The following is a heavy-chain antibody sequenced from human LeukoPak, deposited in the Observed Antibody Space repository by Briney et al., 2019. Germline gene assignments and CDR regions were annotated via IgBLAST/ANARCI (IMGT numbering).Heavy chain of an antibody. J-gene: IGHJ6*03. CDR3: ARVVWSGYLTYYYYYMDV. CDR2: IYYSGST. V-gene: IGHV4-59*11. CDR1: GGSISSHY. D-gene: IGHD3-3*01. Sequence: SETLSLTCTVSGGSISSHYWSWIRQPPGKGLEWIGYIYYSGSTNYNPSLKSRVTISVDTSKNQFSLKLSSVTAADTAVYYCARVVWSGYLTYYYYYMDVWGKGTTVTVSS.